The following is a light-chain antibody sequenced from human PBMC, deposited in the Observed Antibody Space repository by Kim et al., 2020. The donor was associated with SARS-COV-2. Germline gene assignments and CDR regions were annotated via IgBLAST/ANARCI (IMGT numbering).Light chain of an antibody. Sequence: GQRVTISCSGSGSNIGSNSVFWYQQLPGAAPRLLIYRNDQRPSGVPDRFSGSKSGISASLAISGLRSEDEADYYCSAWDDTLRSVVFGGGTRSPS. CDR2: RND. CDR1: GSNIGSNS. CDR3: SAWDDTLRSVV. V-gene: IGLV1-47*01. J-gene: IGLJ2*01.